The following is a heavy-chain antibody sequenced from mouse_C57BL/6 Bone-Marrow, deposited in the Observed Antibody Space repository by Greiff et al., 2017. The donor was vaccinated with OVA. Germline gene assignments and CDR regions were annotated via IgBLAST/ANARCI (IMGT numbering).Heavy chain of an antibody. CDR1: GFNIKNTY. CDR3: ARDYYGKGYAMDY. D-gene: IGHD1-1*01. V-gene: IGHV14-3*01. Sequence: EVKLVESVAELVRPGASVKLSCTASGFNIKNTYMHWVKQRPEQGLEWIGRIDPANGNTKYAPKFQGKATITADTSSNTAYLQLSSLTSEDTAIYYCARDYYGKGYAMDYWGQGTSVTVSS. J-gene: IGHJ4*01. CDR2: IDPANGNT.